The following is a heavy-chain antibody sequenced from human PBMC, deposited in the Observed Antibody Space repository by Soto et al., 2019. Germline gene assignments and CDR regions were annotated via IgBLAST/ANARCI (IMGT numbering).Heavy chain of an antibody. CDR1: GGSISSGGYS. J-gene: IGHJ5*02. V-gene: IGHV4-30-2*01. Sequence: PSETLSLTCAVSGGSISSGGYSWSWIRQPPGKGLEWIGYIYHSGSTYYNPSLKSRVTISVDRSKNQFSLKLSSVTAADTAVYYCARVVPAAIALAHGSWFDPWGQGTLVTVSS. CDR2: IYHSGST. CDR3: ARVVPAAIALAHGSWFDP. D-gene: IGHD2-2*02.